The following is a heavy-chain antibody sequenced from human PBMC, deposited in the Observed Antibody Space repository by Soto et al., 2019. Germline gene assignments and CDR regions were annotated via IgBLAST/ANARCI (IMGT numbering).Heavy chain of an antibody. V-gene: IGHV3-74*01. D-gene: IGHD3-3*01. J-gene: IGHJ4*02. CDR1: GFTFSSHW. CDR2: INSDGSST. Sequence: PGGSLRLSCAVSGFTFSSHWMHWVRQAPGKGLVWVSRINSDGSSTNYADSVKGRFTISRDNAKKTLYLQMNSVRADDTAVYYCARDSSPYYDFWNGFYTYFDYWGQGA. CDR3: ARDSSPYYDFWNGFYTYFDY.